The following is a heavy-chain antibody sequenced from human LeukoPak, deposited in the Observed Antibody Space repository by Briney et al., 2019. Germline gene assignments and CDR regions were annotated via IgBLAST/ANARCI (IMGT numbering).Heavy chain of an antibody. V-gene: IGHV4-59*08. D-gene: IGHD3-22*01. CDR2: VYYSGST. J-gene: IGHJ4*02. Sequence: SETLSLTCTVSGGSISSYYWSWIRQPPGKGLEWIGYVYYSGSTNYNPSLKSRVTISVDTSKNQFSLKLSSVTAADTAVYYCARPTYDSSGYYLDYWGQGTLVTVSS. CDR3: ARPTYDSSGYYLDY. CDR1: GGSISSYY.